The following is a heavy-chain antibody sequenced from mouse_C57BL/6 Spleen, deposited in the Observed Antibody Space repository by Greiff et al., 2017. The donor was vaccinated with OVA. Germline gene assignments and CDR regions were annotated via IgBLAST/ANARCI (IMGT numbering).Heavy chain of an antibody. CDR1: GYSITSGYY. Sequence: EVKLMESGPGLVKPSQSLSLTCSVTGYSITSGYYWNWIRQFPGNKLEWMGYISYDGSNNYNPSLKNRISITRDTSKNQFFLKLNSVTTEDTATYYCASYSNYDYFDYWGQGTTLTVSS. CDR3: ASYSNYDYFDY. D-gene: IGHD2-5*01. J-gene: IGHJ2*01. V-gene: IGHV3-6*01. CDR2: ISYDGSN.